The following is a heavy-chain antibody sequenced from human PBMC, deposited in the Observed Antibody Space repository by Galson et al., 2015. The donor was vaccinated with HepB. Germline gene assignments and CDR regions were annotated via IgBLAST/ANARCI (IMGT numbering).Heavy chain of an antibody. CDR1: GGTFSSYT. V-gene: IGHV1-69*02. J-gene: IGHJ6*02. CDR2: IIPILGIA. CDR3: ARTAGRHGYYYGMDV. D-gene: IGHD6-25*01. Sequence: SVKVSCKASGGTFSSYTISWVRQAPGQGLEWMGRIIPILGIANYAQKFQGRVTITADKSTSTAYMELSSLRSEDTAVYYCARTAGRHGYYYGMDVWGQGTTVTVSS.